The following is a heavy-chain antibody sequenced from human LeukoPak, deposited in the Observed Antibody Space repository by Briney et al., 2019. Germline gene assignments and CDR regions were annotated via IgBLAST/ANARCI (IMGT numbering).Heavy chain of an antibody. D-gene: IGHD2-2*01. V-gene: IGHV3-9*01. J-gene: IGHJ3*02. Sequence: GRSLRLSCAASGFTFDDYAMHWVRQAPGKGLEWVSGISWNSGSIGYADSVKGRFTISRDNAKNSLYLQMNSLRAEDTAVYYCAQTRAAFDIWGQGTMVTVSS. CDR2: ISWNSGSI. CDR3: AQTRAAFDI. CDR1: GFTFDDYA.